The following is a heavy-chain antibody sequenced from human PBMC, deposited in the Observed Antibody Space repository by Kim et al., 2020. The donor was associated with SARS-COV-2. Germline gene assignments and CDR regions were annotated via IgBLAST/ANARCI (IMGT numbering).Heavy chain of an antibody. Sequence: GGSLRLSCAASGFIFRTYAFHWVRQAPGKVLEWVAAISFDGSSRYYVDSVKGRFTISRDNSKNTMYLQMNSLRAEETAVYYCARSQGIFGVIDYWGQGA. CDR1: GFIFRTYA. V-gene: IGHV3-30*04. D-gene: IGHD3-3*01. J-gene: IGHJ4*02. CDR2: ISFDGSSR. CDR3: ARSQGIFGVIDY.